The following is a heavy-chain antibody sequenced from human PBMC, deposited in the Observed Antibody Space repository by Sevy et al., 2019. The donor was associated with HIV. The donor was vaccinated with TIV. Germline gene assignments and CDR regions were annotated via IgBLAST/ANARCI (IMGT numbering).Heavy chain of an antibody. CDR3: ARDRARYYYDSSGYPIDY. Sequence: GGSLRLSCAASGFTFSSYSMNWVHQAPGKGLEWVSSISSSSSYIYYADSVKGRFTITRDNAKNSLYLQMNSLRAEDTAVYYCARDRARYYYDSSGYPIDYWGQGTLVTVSS. CDR1: GFTFSSYS. CDR2: ISSSSSYI. V-gene: IGHV3-21*01. D-gene: IGHD3-22*01. J-gene: IGHJ4*02.